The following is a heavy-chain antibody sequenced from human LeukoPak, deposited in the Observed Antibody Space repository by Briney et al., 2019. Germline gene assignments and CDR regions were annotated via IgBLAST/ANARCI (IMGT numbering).Heavy chain of an antibody. J-gene: IGHJ4*02. V-gene: IGHV1-2*02. CDR2: RTPNSGGT. CDR1: GYTFTDYY. D-gene: IGHD4-11*01. CDR3: ARRAAPYSIPSLY. Sequence: ASVKVSCKASGYTFTDYYMHWLRQAPGQGLEWLGWRTPNSGGTNYAQKFQGRVTMARDTSISTAYRELRTLRSDDTAVYYCARRAAPYSIPSLYWGQGPLVTVSS.